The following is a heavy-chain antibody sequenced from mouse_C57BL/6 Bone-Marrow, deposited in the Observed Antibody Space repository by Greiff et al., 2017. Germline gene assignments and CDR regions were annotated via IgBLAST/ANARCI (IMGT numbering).Heavy chain of an antibody. CDR1: GFSLTSYG. Sequence: QVQLKQSGPGLVQPSQSLSITCTVSGFSLTSYGVHWVRQPPGKGLEWLGVIWSGGSTDYNAAFISRLSISKDNSKSQVFFKMNSLQADDTARYYCAKNYFDYWGQGTTLTVSS. J-gene: IGHJ2*01. V-gene: IGHV2-4*01. CDR3: AKNYFDY. CDR2: IWSGGST.